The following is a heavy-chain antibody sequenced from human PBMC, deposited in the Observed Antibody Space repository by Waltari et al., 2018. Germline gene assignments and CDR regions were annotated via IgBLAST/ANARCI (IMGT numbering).Heavy chain of an antibody. CDR2: IYYGGTT. CDR1: GGSVRRRWYY. V-gene: IGHV4-39*07. D-gene: IGHD3-22*01. Sequence: QLQLQESGPGLVKPSETLSLTCTVSGGSVRRRWYYWGWIRQPPGKGLEWIGNIYYGGTTYYNPSLQRRSSISVDTAKNQFSLRLSSVTAADTAVYYCARGYYDSSETGLFDYWGQGTLVIVSS. CDR3: ARGYYDSSETGLFDY. J-gene: IGHJ4*02.